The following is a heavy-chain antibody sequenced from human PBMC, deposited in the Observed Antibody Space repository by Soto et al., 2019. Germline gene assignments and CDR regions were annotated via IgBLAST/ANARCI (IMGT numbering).Heavy chain of an antibody. D-gene: IGHD2-2*01. V-gene: IGHV4-34*01. Sequence: QVRLQQWGAGLLKPSETLSLTCAVYGGSFSGYYWAWIRQPPGKGLEWMGKVNHSGSSNDNPSLKSRVTISVDTSTKQFSLKLTSVSAADTAVYYCARGHSTSGFDFWGQGTLVTVSS. CDR2: VNHSGSS. CDR1: GGSFSGYY. J-gene: IGHJ4*02. CDR3: ARGHSTSGFDF.